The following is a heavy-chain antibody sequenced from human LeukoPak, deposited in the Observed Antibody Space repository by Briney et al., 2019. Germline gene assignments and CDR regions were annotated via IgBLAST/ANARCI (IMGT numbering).Heavy chain of an antibody. J-gene: IGHJ5*02. Sequence: SETLSLTCTVSGGSISSGSYYWSWIRQPAGKGLEWIGRIYTSGSTNYNPSLKSRVTISVDTSKNQFSLKLSSVTAADTAVYYCARSSIAAAGNWFDPWGQGTLVTVSS. V-gene: IGHV4-61*02. CDR2: IYTSGST. D-gene: IGHD6-13*01. CDR3: ARSSIAAAGNWFDP. CDR1: GGSISSGSYY.